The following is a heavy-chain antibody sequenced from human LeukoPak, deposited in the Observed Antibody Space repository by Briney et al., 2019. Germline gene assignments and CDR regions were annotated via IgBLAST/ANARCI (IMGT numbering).Heavy chain of an antibody. CDR2: MAPYNGDT. CDR3: ARDEKGDRSGFYSYSYRLDV. J-gene: IGHJ6*02. CDR1: GYTLTTFG. D-gene: IGHD2-15*01. Sequence: ASVKVSCKASGYTLTTFGITWVRQAPGQGLEWMGWMAPYNGDTRYSWKFQGRLTLTSDTSTNTAHMELRSLRYDDTAVYYCARDEKGDRSGFYSYSYRLDVWGPGTAVTVSS. V-gene: IGHV1-18*01.